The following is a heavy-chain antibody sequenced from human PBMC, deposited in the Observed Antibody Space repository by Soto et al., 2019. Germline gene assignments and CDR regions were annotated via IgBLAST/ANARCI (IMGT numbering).Heavy chain of an antibody. D-gene: IGHD5-12*01. V-gene: IGHV3-23*01. CDR1: GFTFSSYA. Sequence: GGSLRLSCAASGFTFSSYAMSWVRQAPGKGLEWVSAISGSGGSTYYADSVKGRFTISRDNSKNTLYLQMNSLRAEDTAVYYCANRQWLYTGLDYWGQGTLVTVSS. CDR3: ANRQWLYTGLDY. CDR2: ISGSGGST. J-gene: IGHJ4*02.